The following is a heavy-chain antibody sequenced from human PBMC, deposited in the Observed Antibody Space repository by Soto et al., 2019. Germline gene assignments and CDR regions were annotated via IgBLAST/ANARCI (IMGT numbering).Heavy chain of an antibody. J-gene: IGHJ4*02. CDR3: ARRRDYFDY. Sequence: TGGSLRLSCAASGFTFSDYYMSWIRQAPGKGLEWLSYINSGGSAIYYADSVKGRFTISRDNAKNSLYLQMNSLRAEDTAVYYCARRRDYFDYWGQGTLVTVSS. CDR2: INSGGSAI. V-gene: IGHV3-11*01. CDR1: GFTFSDYY.